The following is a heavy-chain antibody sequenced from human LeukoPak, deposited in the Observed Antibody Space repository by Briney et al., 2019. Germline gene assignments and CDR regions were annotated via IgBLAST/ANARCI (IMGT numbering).Heavy chain of an antibody. V-gene: IGHV4-39*07. D-gene: IGHD4-17*01. J-gene: IGHJ5*02. Sequence: SETLSLTCTVSGGSISSSSYYWGWIRQPPGKGLEWIGSIYYSGSTYYNPSLKSRVTISVDTSKNQFSLKLSSVTAADTALYYCARGLPKHDYGDYGGTWFDPWGQGTLVTVSP. CDR1: GGSISSSSYY. CDR3: ARGLPKHDYGDYGGTWFDP. CDR2: IYYSGST.